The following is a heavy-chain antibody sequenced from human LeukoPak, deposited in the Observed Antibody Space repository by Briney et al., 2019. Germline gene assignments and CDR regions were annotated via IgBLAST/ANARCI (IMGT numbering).Heavy chain of an antibody. CDR3: ARDHLLRIAAAVPNWFDP. V-gene: IGHV1-18*01. Sequence: ASVKVSCKASGYTFTSYGISWVRQAPGQGLEWMGWISAYNGNTNYAQKLQGRVTMTTDTSTSTAYMELRSLRSDDTAVYYCARDHLLRIAAAVPNWFDPWGQGTLVTVSS. D-gene: IGHD6-13*01. J-gene: IGHJ5*02. CDR1: GYTFTSYG. CDR2: ISAYNGNT.